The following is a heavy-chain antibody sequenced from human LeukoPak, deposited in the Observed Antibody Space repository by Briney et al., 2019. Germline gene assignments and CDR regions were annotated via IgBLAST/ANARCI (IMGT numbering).Heavy chain of an antibody. Sequence: GGSLRLSCAASGFTFSSYSMNWVRQAPGKGLEWVSYISSSSSTIYYADSVKGRFTISRDNAKNSLYLQMNSLRAEDTAVYYCARDASDDYGDYWGQGTLVTVSS. D-gene: IGHD2-21*01. CDR3: ARDASDDYGDY. V-gene: IGHV3-48*01. CDR1: GFTFSSYS. J-gene: IGHJ4*02. CDR2: ISSSSSTI.